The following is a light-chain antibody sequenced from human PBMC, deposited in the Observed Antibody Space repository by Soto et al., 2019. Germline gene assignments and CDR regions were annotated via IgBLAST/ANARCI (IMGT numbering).Light chain of an antibody. CDR3: ASYTSSTTLVV. Sequence: QSALTQPASVSGSPGQSITISCTGTSSDVGNYNYVSWYQHHPGKAPNLMIYEVNNRPSGVSNRFSGSKSGNTASLTISGLQPEDEADYYCASYTSSTTLVVFGGGTKLPV. J-gene: IGLJ2*01. CDR2: EVN. V-gene: IGLV2-14*01. CDR1: SSDVGNYNY.